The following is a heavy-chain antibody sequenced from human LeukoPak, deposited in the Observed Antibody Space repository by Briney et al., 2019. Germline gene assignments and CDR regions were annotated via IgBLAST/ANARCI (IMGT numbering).Heavy chain of an antibody. J-gene: IGHJ4*02. Sequence: GGSLRLSCAASGFTFSSDAMHWVRQAPANGLERGAIISYDGSNKYYADSVKGRFTISRDNSKNTLYLQMNSLRAEDTAVYYCARDTNWNFDYWGQGTLVTVSS. CDR2: ISYDGSNK. CDR3: ARDTNWNFDY. D-gene: IGHD1-1*01. CDR1: GFTFSSDA. V-gene: IGHV3-30-3*01.